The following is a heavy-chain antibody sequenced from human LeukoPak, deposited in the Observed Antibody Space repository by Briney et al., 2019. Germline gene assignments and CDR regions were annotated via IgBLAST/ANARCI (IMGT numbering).Heavy chain of an antibody. Sequence: GGSLRLSCAASGFTFSSYAMGWVRQAPGKGLEWVSAISGSGGRTYYADSVKGRFTISRDNSKNTLYLQMNSLRAEDTAVYYCAKDPTAGIAAAGTDYWGQGTLVTVSS. CDR1: GFTFSSYA. CDR3: AKDPTAGIAAAGTDY. CDR2: ISGSGGRT. J-gene: IGHJ4*02. V-gene: IGHV3-23*01. D-gene: IGHD6-13*01.